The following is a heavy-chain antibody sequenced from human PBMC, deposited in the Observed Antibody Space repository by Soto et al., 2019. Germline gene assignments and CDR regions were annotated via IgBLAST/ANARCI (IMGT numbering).Heavy chain of an antibody. J-gene: IGHJ6*03. CDR2: MNPNSGNT. Sequence: ASVKVSCKASGYTFTSYDINWVRQATGQGLEWMGWMNPNSGNTGYAQKFQGRVTMTRNTSISTAYMELSSLRSEDTAAYYCARGSGGYCSSTSCYTGDYYYYYMDVWGKGTTVTVSS. V-gene: IGHV1-8*01. CDR3: ARGSGGYCSSTSCYTGDYYYYYMDV. D-gene: IGHD2-2*02. CDR1: GYTFTSYD.